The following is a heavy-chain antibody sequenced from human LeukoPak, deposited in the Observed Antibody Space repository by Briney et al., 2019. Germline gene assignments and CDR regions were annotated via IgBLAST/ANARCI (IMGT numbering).Heavy chain of an antibody. CDR1: GYSFTSYW. CDR3: ARHRSSSWYGNWFDP. J-gene: IGHJ5*02. V-gene: IGHV5-51*01. D-gene: IGHD6-13*01. Sequence: GESLKISCKGSGYSFTSYWIGWVRQMPGKGLERMGIIYPGDSDTRYSPSFQGQVAISADKSISTAYLQWSSLEASDTAMYYCARHRSSSWYGNWFDPWGQGTLVTVSS. CDR2: IYPGDSDT.